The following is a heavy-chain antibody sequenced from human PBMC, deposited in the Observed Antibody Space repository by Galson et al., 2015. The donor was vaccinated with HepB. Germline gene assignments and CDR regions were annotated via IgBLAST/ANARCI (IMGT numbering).Heavy chain of an antibody. CDR2: ISYDGSNK. V-gene: IGHV3-30*04. J-gene: IGHJ5*02. Sequence: SLRLSCAASGFTFSSYAMHWVRQAPGKGLEWVAVISYDGSNKYYADSVKGRFTISRDNSKNTLYLQMNSLRAEDTAVYYCARIDDDCSGGSCYLGWFDPWGQGTLVTVSS. CDR1: GFTFSSYA. CDR3: ARIDDDCSGGSCYLGWFDP. D-gene: IGHD2-15*01.